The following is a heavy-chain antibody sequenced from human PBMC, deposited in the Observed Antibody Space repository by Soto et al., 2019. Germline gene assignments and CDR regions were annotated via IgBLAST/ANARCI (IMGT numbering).Heavy chain of an antibody. D-gene: IGHD6-25*01. CDR1: GFTFSSYS. CDR2: ISSSSSYI. V-gene: IGHV3-21*01. Sequence: EVQLVESGGGLVKPGGSLRLSCAASGFTFSSYSMNWVRQAPGKGLEWVSSISSSSSYIYYADSVKGRFTISRDNAKNSMLLQINSLEGGDKAVYFWAGRNCLAAGGSNDWGQGTLVTVSS. CDR3: AGRNCLAAGGSND. J-gene: IGHJ4*02.